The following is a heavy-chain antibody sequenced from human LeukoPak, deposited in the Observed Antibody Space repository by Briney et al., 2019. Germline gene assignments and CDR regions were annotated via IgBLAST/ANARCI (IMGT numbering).Heavy chain of an antibody. Sequence: GGSLRLSCGASGFSFNSYAMSWVRQAPGKGLEWVSVISGSGSNTYYADSVKGRFTISRDNSKNTLYLQINGLRAEDTAVYYCAKDRTSGSPGPNWWGQGTLVTVSS. J-gene: IGHJ4*02. D-gene: IGHD3-10*01. CDR3: AKDRTSGSPGPNW. V-gene: IGHV3-23*01. CDR2: ISGSGSNT. CDR1: GFSFNSYA.